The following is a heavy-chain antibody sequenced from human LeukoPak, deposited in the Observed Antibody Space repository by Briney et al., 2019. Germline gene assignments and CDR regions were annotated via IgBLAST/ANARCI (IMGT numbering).Heavy chain of an antibody. CDR1: GGSFNGYY. Sequence: SETLSLTCAVYGGSFNGYYWRWIRQPPGKGLDWIGEINHSGSTNYNPSLKSRVTISVDTSKNQFSLKLSSVTAADTAVYYCARWPTYARINWFDPWGQGTLVTVSS. V-gene: IGHV4-34*01. CDR3: ARWPTYARINWFDP. J-gene: IGHJ5*02. CDR2: INHSGST. D-gene: IGHD4-17*01.